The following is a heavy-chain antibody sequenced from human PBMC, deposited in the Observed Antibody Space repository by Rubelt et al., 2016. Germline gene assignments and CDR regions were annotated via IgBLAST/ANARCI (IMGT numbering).Heavy chain of an antibody. V-gene: IGHV3-48*01. Sequence: EVQLVESGGGLVQPGGSLRLSCAASGFTFSSYGMNWVRQAPGKGLEWVYYISSTSSTINTADSVKGGVAMSRGNAKETLYLQMNRLGAEDTAGYYCARDIRTKSKKNNYYGMDVWGQGTTVTVSS. CDR3: ARDIRTKSKKNNYYGMDV. CDR1: GFTFSSYG. D-gene: IGHD2-8*01. CDR2: ISSTSSTI. J-gene: IGHJ6*02.